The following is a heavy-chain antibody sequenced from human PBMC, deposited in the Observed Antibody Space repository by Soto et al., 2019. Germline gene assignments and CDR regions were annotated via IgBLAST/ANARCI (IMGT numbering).Heavy chain of an antibody. V-gene: IGHV3-7*01. CDR2: IKEDGSEK. CDR3: ARGWGYFDSSGFPYLYAMDV. J-gene: IGHJ6*04. CDR1: GFTFSTYW. D-gene: IGHD3-22*01. Sequence: GGSLRLSCAASGFTFSTYWMSWVRQAPGKGLEWVANIKEDGSEKYYVDSVEGRFTISRDNAKNSLYLQMTSLRAEDTALYYCARGWGYFDSSGFPYLYAMDVWGEGTTVTVYS.